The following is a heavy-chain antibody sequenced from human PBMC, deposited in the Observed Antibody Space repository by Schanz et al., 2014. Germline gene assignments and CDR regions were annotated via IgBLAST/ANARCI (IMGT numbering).Heavy chain of an antibody. CDR2: ISPNDYEA. Sequence: VQLVESGGGVVQPGGSLRLSCAASGFAFSSFALSWVRQSPGKGLEWVSGISPNDYEAYYAPSVKGRFTVTRDNSKSTAYLQLNSLRAEDTALYYCAKDRNRVATAPQSWGQGTLVTVSS. V-gene: IGHV3-23*04. D-gene: IGHD5-12*01. J-gene: IGHJ5*02. CDR1: GFAFSSFA. CDR3: AKDRNRVATAPQS.